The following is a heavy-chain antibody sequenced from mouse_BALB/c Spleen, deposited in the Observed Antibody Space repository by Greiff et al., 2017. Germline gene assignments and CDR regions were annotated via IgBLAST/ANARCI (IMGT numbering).Heavy chain of an antibody. CDR3: TRGGAYYGNYPAMDY. D-gene: IGHD2-10*01. Sequence: EVQVVESGGGLVKPGGSLKLSCAASGFTFSSYTMSWVRQTPEKRLEWVATISSGGSYTYYPDSVKGRFTISRDNAKNTLYLQMSSLKSEDTAMYYCTRGGAYYGNYPAMDYWGQGTSVTVSS. J-gene: IGHJ4*01. CDR1: GFTFSSYT. V-gene: IGHV5-6-4*01. CDR2: ISSGGSYT.